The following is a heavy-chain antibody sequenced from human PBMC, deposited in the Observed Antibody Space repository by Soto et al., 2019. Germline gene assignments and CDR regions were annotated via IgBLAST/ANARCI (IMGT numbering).Heavy chain of an antibody. CDR3: ARESGDWPLNWFDP. D-gene: IGHD2-21*02. V-gene: IGHV3-74*01. CDR1: GFNFSNHW. CDR2: ITSDGKSK. J-gene: IGHJ5*02. Sequence: GGPLRLSCAASGFNFSNHWMHWVRQRPAEGLVWVSRITSDGKSKAYAESVKGRFAISRDNAKNTLYLQMNGLTAEDTAVYYCARESGDWPLNWFDPWGQGTLVTVSS.